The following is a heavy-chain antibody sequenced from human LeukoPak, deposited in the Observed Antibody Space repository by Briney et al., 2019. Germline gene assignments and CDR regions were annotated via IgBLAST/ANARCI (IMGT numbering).Heavy chain of an antibody. V-gene: IGHV1-8*03. Sequence: ASVKVSCKASGYTFTSYDINWVRQATGQGLEWMGWMDPNSGNTGYAQKFQGRVTITRNTSINTAYMELSSLRSEDTAVYYCARAPDTAMVIDYFDYWGQGTLVTVSS. D-gene: IGHD5-18*01. CDR3: ARAPDTAMVIDYFDY. CDR1: GYTFTSYD. J-gene: IGHJ4*02. CDR2: MDPNSGNT.